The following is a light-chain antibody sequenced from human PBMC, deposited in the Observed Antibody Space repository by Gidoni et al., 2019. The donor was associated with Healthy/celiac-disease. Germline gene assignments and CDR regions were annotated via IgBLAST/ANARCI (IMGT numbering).Light chain of an antibody. V-gene: IGKV1-39*01. CDR2: AAS. CDR1: QSISSY. Sequence: DIQMTQSPSSLSASVGDRVTITCRASQSISSYLNWYQQKPGKAPKLLIYAASSLQSGVTSRFSGSGSGTDFTLTISSLQPEDFATYSCQQSYSTPYTFXHXTKLEIK. CDR3: QQSYSTPYT. J-gene: IGKJ2*01.